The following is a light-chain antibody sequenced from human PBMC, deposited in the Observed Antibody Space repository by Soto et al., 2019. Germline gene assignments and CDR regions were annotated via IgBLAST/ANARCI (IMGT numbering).Light chain of an antibody. CDR1: QSVSSNH. CDR3: QQYSRSPRT. J-gene: IGKJ1*01. Sequence: DIVLTQSPGTLSLSPGERATLSCRASQSVSSNHLAWYQQKPGQAPRLLIYGGSSRATGIPVRFSGSGSETDFTLTITRLEPEDFAVYYCQQYSRSPRTFGQGTKVDIK. V-gene: IGKV3-20*01. CDR2: GGS.